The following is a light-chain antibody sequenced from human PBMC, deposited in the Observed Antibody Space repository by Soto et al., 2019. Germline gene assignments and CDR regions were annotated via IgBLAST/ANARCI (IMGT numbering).Light chain of an antibody. V-gene: IGKV1-5*01. CDR1: QNIRNW. Sequence: DITITPSPSTLSASVGGSGTITCRASQNIRNWLAWYQQKPGKAPKPLIYDDSSLKSGVPARFSGSGSGTEFTLTISSLQPDDFATYYCPQYNTYSTVGPVTRLEIK. CDR2: DDS. J-gene: IGKJ5*01. CDR3: PQYNTYST.